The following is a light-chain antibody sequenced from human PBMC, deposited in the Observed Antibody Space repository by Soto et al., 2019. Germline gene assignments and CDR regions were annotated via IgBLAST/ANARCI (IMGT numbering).Light chain of an antibody. J-gene: IGKJ4*01. CDR1: QSVSSD. CDR2: GAS. Sequence: EVVMTQYPATLSVSPGERATLSCRASQSVSSDLAWYQQKPGQAPRLLIYGASTRATGIPATFSGSGSGTEFTLTITSLQSEDFAVYYCQQYNEWPLTFGGGTKVDI. V-gene: IGKV3-15*01. CDR3: QQYNEWPLT.